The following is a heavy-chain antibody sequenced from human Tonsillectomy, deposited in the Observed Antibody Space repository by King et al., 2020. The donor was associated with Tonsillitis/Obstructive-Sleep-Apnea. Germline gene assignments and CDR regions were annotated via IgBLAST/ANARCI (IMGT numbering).Heavy chain of an antibody. J-gene: IGHJ6*04. V-gene: IGHV3-7*01. CDR3: ARDGGVGEGDV. D-gene: IGHD3-16*01. CDR2: IKQDGSDK. Sequence: QLVQSGGGLVQPGGSLRLSCAASRFTFSDYWMSWVRQAPGKGPEWVANIKQDGSDKYYVDSVRGRFTISRDNAKNSLYLQMNSLRVEDTAGYYCARDGGVGEGDVWGKGTTVTVSS. CDR1: RFTFSDYW.